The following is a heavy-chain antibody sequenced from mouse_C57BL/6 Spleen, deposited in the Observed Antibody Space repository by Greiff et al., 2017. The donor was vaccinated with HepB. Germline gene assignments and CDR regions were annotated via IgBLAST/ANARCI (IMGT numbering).Heavy chain of an antibody. CDR2: IWGVGST. CDR1: GFSLTSYG. J-gene: IGHJ4*01. V-gene: IGHV2-6*01. D-gene: IGHD1-1*01. Sequence: VKLVESGPGLVAPSQSLSITCTVSGFSLTSYGVDWVRQSPGKGLEWLGVIWGVGSTNYNSALKSRLSISKDNSKSQVFLKMNSLQTDDTAMYYCARSGGSYYYGSSYDYAMDYWGQGTSVTVSS. CDR3: ARSGGSYYYGSSYDYAMDY.